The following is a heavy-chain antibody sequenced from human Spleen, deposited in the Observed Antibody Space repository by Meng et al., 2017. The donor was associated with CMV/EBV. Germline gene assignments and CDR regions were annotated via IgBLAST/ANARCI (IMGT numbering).Heavy chain of an antibody. CDR1: GFTFSSYW. CDR3: ARDSDDYDFWSAYYTDAFDF. D-gene: IGHD3-3*01. CDR2: IKQDGSEA. Sequence: GGSLRLSCAASGFTFSSYWMSWVRQAPGKGLEWVAIIKQDGSEAYYVDSVKGRFTVSRDNAKNSLYLQMNSLRAEDTAVYYCARDSDDYDFWSAYYTDAFDFWGQGTMVTVSS. J-gene: IGHJ3*01. V-gene: IGHV3-7*01.